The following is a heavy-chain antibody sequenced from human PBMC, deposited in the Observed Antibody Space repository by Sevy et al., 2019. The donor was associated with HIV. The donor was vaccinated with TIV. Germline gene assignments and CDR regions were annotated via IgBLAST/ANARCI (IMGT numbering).Heavy chain of an antibody. D-gene: IGHD3-22*01. J-gene: IGHJ4*02. CDR1: GFTFSSYD. Sequence: GGSLRLSCAASGFTFSSYDMHWVRQATGKGLEWVSAIGTAGDTYYPGSVKGRVTISRENAKNSLDLQMNSLRAGDTAVYYCARARYYDSSGYYTYYFDYWGQGTLVTVSS. V-gene: IGHV3-13*01. CDR2: IGTAGDT. CDR3: ARARYYDSSGYYTYYFDY.